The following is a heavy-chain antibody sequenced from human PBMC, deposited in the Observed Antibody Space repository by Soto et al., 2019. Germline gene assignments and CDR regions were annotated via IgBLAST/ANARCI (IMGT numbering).Heavy chain of an antibody. D-gene: IGHD6-13*01. Sequence: EVQLVESGGGLVQPGRSLRLSCAASGFTFDDYAMHWVRQPPGKGLEWVSGITWNSGIIGYADSGKGRFTISRDNAKNSLYLQMNSLRPEDTALYYCAKDQGYSTSYYGYVDLWGRGTLVTVSS. CDR2: ITWNSGII. CDR1: GFTFDDYA. V-gene: IGHV3-9*01. J-gene: IGHJ2*01. CDR3: AKDQGYSTSYYGYVDL.